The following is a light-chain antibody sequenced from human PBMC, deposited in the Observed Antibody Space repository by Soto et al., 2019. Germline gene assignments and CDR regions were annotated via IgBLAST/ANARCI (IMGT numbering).Light chain of an antibody. V-gene: IGKV1-39*01. CDR1: QSISSY. CDR2: AAS. J-gene: IGKJ2*01. Sequence: DIQMTQSPSPLSASVGDRVTITCRASQSISSYLNWYQQKPGKAPKLLIYAASSLQSGVPSRFSGSGSGTDFTLTISSLQPEDFANYYCQQSYSTPMYTFGQGTKVDIK. CDR3: QQSYSTPMYT.